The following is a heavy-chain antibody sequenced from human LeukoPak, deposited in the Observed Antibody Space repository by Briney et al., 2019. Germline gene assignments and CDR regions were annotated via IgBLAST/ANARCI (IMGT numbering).Heavy chain of an antibody. Sequence: SETLSLTCAVYGGSFSGYYWSWIRQPPGRGLEWIGEINHSGSTNYNPSLKSRVTISVDTSKNQFSLKLSSVTAADTAVYYCARGPSDYYDSSGYYHYDYWGQGTLVTVSS. CDR3: ARGPSDYYDSSGYYHYDY. V-gene: IGHV4-34*01. D-gene: IGHD3-22*01. CDR1: GGSFSGYY. J-gene: IGHJ4*02. CDR2: INHSGST.